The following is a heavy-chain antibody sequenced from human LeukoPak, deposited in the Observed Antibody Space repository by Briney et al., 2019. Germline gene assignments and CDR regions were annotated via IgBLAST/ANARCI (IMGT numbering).Heavy chain of an antibody. D-gene: IGHD6-19*01. V-gene: IGHV3-7*01. J-gene: IGHJ4*02. CDR3: VRGTGWVDY. Sequence: GGSLRLSCAASGFTFSGYWMTWVRQAPGKGLEWVANIKQDGTEKNYVDSVKGRFTFSRDNAENSLFLQMNSLSAEDTAVYYCVRGTGWVDYWGQGTLVTVSS. CDR1: GFTFSGYW. CDR2: IKQDGTEK.